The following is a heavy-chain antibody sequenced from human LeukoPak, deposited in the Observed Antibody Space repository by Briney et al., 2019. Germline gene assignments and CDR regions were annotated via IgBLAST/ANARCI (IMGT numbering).Heavy chain of an antibody. J-gene: IGHJ4*02. V-gene: IGHV3-11*05. Sequence: PGGSLRLSCAASEFTFSDYYMSWIRQAPGKGLEWVSYISSSGSYTNYADSVKGRFTISRDNAENSLYLQMNSLRAEDTALYYCVRDISGYYFDYWGQGTLVTVSS. D-gene: IGHD3-22*01. CDR2: ISSSGSYT. CDR3: VRDISGYYFDY. CDR1: EFTFSDYY.